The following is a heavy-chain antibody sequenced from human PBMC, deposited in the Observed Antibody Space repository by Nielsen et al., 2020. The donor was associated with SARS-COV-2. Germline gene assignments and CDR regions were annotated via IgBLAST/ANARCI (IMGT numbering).Heavy chain of an antibody. CDR2: IGGNGRNI. Sequence: GESLKISCAASGFPFSSYEMNWVRQAPGKALEWLSYIGGNGRNIFYADSVKGRFTISRDNAKNSLYLQMNSLTAEDTAVYYCAKVFGNVCPYNWGQGTLVTVSS. CDR3: AKVFGNVCPYN. CDR1: GFPFSSYE. J-gene: IGHJ4*02. D-gene: IGHD3-10*02. V-gene: IGHV3-48*03.